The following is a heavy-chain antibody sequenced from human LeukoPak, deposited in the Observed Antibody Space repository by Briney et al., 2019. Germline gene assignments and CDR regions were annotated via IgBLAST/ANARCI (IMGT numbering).Heavy chain of an antibody. D-gene: IGHD3-16*01. V-gene: IGHV4-59*01. CDR1: GGSISSNH. J-gene: IGHJ3*01. CDR3: ARGERLGPDF. Sequence: SETLSLTCIVSGGSISSNHWSWLRQPPGSKLEWIGYFYYSGVTNYNPSLKSRVTMSLDTSKKQFSLKLNSVTAADTAVYSCARGERLGPDFWGQGTMVTVSS. CDR2: FYYSGVT.